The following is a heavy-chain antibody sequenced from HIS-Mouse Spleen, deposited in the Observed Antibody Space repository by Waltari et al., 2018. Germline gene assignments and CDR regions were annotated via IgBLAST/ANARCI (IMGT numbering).Heavy chain of an antibody. CDR3: AREIPYSSSWYDWYFDL. V-gene: IGHV4-39*07. Sequence: QLQLQESGPGLVKPSETLSLTCTVSGGSISSSSYYWGWIRRPPGKGLGWIGSIYYSGDTSYNPSLKSRVTISVDTSKTQFSLKLGSVTAADTAVYYCAREIPYSSSWYDWYFDLWGRGTLVTVSS. CDR2: IYYSGDT. D-gene: IGHD6-13*01. CDR1: GGSISSSSYY. J-gene: IGHJ2*01.